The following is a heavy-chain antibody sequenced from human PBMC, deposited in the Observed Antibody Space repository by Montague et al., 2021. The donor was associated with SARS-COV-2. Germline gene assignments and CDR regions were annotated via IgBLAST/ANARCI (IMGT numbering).Heavy chain of an antibody. CDR1: GGSLNGFY. J-gene: IGHJ4*02. D-gene: IGHD2-2*01. V-gene: IGHV4-59*08. Sequence: SETLSLTCTVSGGSLNGFYWCWIRQPPGKGLEWIGYISYSGITNYSPSLNSRLTISADMSKSQFSLALRSVTVADTAVYYCARSRDGTGCCLVDFWGQGALVTVSS. CDR2: ISYSGIT. CDR3: ARSRDGTGCCLVDF.